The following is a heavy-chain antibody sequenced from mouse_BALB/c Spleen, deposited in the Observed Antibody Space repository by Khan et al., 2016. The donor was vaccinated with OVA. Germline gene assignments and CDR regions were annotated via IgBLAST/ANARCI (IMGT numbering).Heavy chain of an antibody. CDR1: GYTFTSFW. CDR2: IDPSKSET. D-gene: IGHD1-1*01. Sequence: QVQLQQSGPELVRPGASVKMSCTASGYTFTSFWIHWVKQRPGQGLEWIGMIDPSKSETRLNQKFKDKATLNVDKSSNTAYMQLSRLTSEDSAVYYWARGGYGSPFAYWGQGTLVTVSA. V-gene: IGHV1S127*01. J-gene: IGHJ3*01. CDR3: ARGGYGSPFAY.